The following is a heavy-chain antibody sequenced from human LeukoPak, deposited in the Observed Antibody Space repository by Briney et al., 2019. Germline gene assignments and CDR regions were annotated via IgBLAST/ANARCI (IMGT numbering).Heavy chain of an antibody. V-gene: IGHV1-69*04. J-gene: IGHJ4*02. CDR3: ARSAPRYYYDSSGYYIPYYFDY. D-gene: IGHD3-22*01. CDR2: IIPILGIA. Sequence: SVRVSCKASGGTFSSYAISWVRQAPGQGLEWMGRIIPILGIANYAQKFQGRVTITADKSTSTAYMELSSLRSEDTAVYYCARSAPRYYYDSSGYYIPYYFDYWGQGTLVTVSS. CDR1: GGTFSSYA.